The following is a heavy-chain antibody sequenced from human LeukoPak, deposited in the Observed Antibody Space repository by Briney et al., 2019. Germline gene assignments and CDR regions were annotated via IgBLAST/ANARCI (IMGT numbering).Heavy chain of an antibody. CDR1: GCTFTSYD. J-gene: IGHJ6*03. V-gene: IGHV1-8*01. CDR3: ARGLAYCGGDCYSFYMDV. D-gene: IGHD2-21*01. CDR2: MNPNSGNT. Sequence: ASVKVSCKASGCTFTSYDINWVRQATGQGLEWMGWMNPNSGNTGYAQKFQGRVTMTRDTSISTAYMELSSLRSEDTAVYYCARGLAYCGGDCYSFYMDVWGKGTTVTISS.